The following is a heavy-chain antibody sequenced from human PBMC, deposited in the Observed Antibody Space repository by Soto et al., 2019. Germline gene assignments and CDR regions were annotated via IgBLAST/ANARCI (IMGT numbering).Heavy chain of an antibody. D-gene: IGHD7-27*01. V-gene: IGHV1-2*04. J-gene: IGHJ6*02. CDR1: GYTFTGYY. CDR3: ARAIGPILSRFSGAHNREPNRPGYYYGMDV. CDR2: INPNSGGT. Sequence: AAVKGSCKAAGYTFTGYYMDWVRQAPGQGLEWMGWINPNSGGTNYAQKFQGWVTMTRDTSISTAYMELSRLRSDDTAVYYCARAIGPILSRFSGAHNREPNRPGYYYGMDVWGQGTTVTVSS.